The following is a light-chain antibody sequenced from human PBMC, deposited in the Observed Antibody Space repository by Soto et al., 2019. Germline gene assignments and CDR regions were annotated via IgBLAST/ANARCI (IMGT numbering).Light chain of an antibody. CDR1: RSNIGSNY. Sequence: QSALTQPPSASGTPGQRGTISCSGSRSNIGSNYVYWYQHLPGTAPKLLIYSNNQRPSGVPDRFSGSKSGTSASLAISGLRSEDEADYYCAAWDDSLSALYVFGTGTKLTVL. CDR3: AAWDDSLSALYV. V-gene: IGLV1-47*02. J-gene: IGLJ1*01. CDR2: SNN.